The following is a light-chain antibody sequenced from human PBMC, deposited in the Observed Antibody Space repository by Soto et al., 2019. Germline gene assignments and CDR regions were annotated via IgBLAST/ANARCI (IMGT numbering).Light chain of an antibody. CDR2: KAS. CDR3: QHYNSYSEA. CDR1: QTISSW. Sequence: DIRVTQSPSTLSGSVGDRVTMTFRASQTISSWLAWYQQKPGKAPKRLIYKASTLKSGVPSRFSGSGSGTEFTLTISSLQPDDFATYYCQHYNSYSEAFGQGTKVDIK. J-gene: IGKJ1*01. V-gene: IGKV1-5*03.